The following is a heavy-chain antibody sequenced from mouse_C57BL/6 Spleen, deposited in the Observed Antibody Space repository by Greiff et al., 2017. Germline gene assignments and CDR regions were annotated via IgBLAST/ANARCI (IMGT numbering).Heavy chain of an antibody. Sequence: QVQLQQPGAELVRPGSSVKLSCKASGYTFTSYWMDWVKQRPGQGLEWIGNIYPSDSETHYNQKFKDKATLTVDTSSSTAYMQLSSLTSEDSAVYYCARGLTNDWYFDVWGTGTTVTVSS. CDR3: ARGLTNDWYFDV. CDR2: IYPSDSET. J-gene: IGHJ1*03. D-gene: IGHD1-1*01. CDR1: GYTFTSYW. V-gene: IGHV1-61*01.